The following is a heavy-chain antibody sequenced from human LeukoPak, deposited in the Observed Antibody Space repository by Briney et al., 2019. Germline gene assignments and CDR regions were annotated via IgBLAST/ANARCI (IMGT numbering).Heavy chain of an antibody. J-gene: IGHJ6*02. CDR1: GGSFSGYY. CDR3: ARTESSSRYHSRYYYYGMDV. D-gene: IGHD6-13*01. CDR2: INHSGST. Sequence: PSETLSLTCAVYGGSFSGYYWSWIRQPPGKGLEWIGEINHSGSTNYNPSLKGRVTISVDTSKNQFSLKLSSVTAADTAVYYCARTESSSRYHSRYYYYGMDVWGQGTTVTVSS. V-gene: IGHV4-34*01.